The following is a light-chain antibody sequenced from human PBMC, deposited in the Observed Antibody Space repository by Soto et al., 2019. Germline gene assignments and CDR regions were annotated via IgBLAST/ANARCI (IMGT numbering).Light chain of an antibody. CDR2: DAS. Sequence: DIQATQSPRTMYASVGDRVTITCRASQTISRWLAWYRQKPGRAPKLLIYDASTLESGVPSRFSGSGSETEFTLTISRLQPDDFATCFRHSRAFGQGTRLEIK. V-gene: IGKV1-5*01. CDR1: QTISRW. CDR3: HSRA. J-gene: IGKJ5*01.